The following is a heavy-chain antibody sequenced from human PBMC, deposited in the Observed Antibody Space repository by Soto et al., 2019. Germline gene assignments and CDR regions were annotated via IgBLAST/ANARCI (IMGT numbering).Heavy chain of an antibody. CDR3: AKDEYYDILTGPPYMDV. J-gene: IGHJ6*03. CDR1: GFTFRSYG. V-gene: IGHV3-30*18. CDR2: ISYDGSNK. Sequence: GGSLRLSCAASGFTFRSYGVRRVRQAPGKGLEWVAVISYDGSNKYYADSVKGRFTISRDNSKNTLYLQMNSLRAEDTAVYYCAKDEYYDILTGPPYMDVWGKGTTVTVSS. D-gene: IGHD3-9*01.